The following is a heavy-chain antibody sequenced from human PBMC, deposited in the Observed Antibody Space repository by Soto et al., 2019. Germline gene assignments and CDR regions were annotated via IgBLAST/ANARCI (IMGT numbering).Heavy chain of an antibody. V-gene: IGHV1-69*13. D-gene: IGHD3-3*01. CDR2: IIPIFGTA. Sequence: ASVKVSCKASGGTFSSYAISWVRQAPGQGLEWMGGIIPIFGTANYAQKFQGRVTITADESTSTAYMELSSLRSEDTAVYYCARTAVLRFFYGMDGWGQGTTVTVSS. CDR3: ARTAVLRFFYGMDG. CDR1: GGTFSSYA. J-gene: IGHJ6*02.